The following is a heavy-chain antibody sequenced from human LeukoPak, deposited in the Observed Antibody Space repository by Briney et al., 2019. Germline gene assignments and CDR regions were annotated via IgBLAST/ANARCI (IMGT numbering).Heavy chain of an antibody. Sequence: PSQTLSLTCTVSGASISSGGYYWSWIRQHPEKGLEWIGYIYYSGTTYYNPSLKSRVTISVDTSKNQFSLKLSPVTAADTAVYYCATYDARVVWYFHYWGQGTLVTVSS. V-gene: IGHV4-31*03. J-gene: IGHJ4*02. CDR1: GASISSGGYY. D-gene: IGHD2-15*01. CDR2: IYYSGTT. CDR3: ATYDARVVWYFHY.